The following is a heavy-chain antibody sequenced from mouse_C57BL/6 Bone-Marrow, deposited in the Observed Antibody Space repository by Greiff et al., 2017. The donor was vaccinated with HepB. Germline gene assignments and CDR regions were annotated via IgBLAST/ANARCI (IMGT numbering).Heavy chain of an antibody. CDR2: INPNNGGT. CDR1: GYTFTDYN. CDR3: ARRDTTVDYFDY. D-gene: IGHD1-1*01. Sequence: EVQLVESGPELVKPGASVKMSCKASGYTFTDYNMHWVKQSHGKSLEWIGYINPNNGGTSYNQKFKGKATLTVNKSSSTAYMELRSLTSEDSAVYYCARRDTTVDYFDYWGQGTTLTVSS. J-gene: IGHJ2*01. V-gene: IGHV1-22*01.